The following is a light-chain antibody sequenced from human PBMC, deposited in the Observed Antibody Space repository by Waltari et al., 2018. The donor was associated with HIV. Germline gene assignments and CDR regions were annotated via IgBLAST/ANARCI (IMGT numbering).Light chain of an antibody. Sequence: VLTQSPGSLSWSPGDSVSLSCRASKNVNRDYLAWYQQRRGPPPTLLVSGTSVRAPGVPDRFSGSGSGTVFTLTINRLEPEDFTTYLCQQFDDWEYTFGQGTHL. V-gene: IGKV3-20*01. CDR1: KNVNRDY. CDR2: GTS. CDR3: QQFDDWEYT. J-gene: IGKJ2*01.